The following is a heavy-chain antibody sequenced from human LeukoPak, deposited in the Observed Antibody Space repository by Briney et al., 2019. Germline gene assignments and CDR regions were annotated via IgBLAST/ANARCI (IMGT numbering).Heavy chain of an antibody. CDR2: INTNTGNP. J-gene: IGHJ5*02. Sequence: GASVKLSCKASGYTFTSYAMNWMRQAPGQGLEWMGCINTNTGNPTYAQGFTGRFVFSLDTSVRTAYLQISSLKAEDTAVYYCARDGGGSCSSTSCMRARVGLNWFDPWGQGTLVTVSS. CDR3: ARDGGGSCSSTSCMRARVGLNWFDP. CDR1: GYTFTSYA. D-gene: IGHD2-2*01. V-gene: IGHV7-4-1*02.